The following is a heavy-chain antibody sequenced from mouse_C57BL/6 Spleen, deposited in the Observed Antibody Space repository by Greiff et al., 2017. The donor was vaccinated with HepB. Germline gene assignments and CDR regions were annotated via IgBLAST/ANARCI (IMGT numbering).Heavy chain of an antibody. CDR2: IYPGDGDT. Sequence: VQLQQSGPELVKPGASVKISCKASGYAFSSSWMNWVKQRPGKGLEWIGRIYPGDGDTNYNGKFKGKATLTADKSSSTAYMQLSSLTSEDSAVYFCARQLHYYAMDYWGQGTSVTVSS. CDR1: GYAFSSSW. D-gene: IGHD3-1*01. V-gene: IGHV1-82*01. CDR3: ARQLHYYAMDY. J-gene: IGHJ4*01.